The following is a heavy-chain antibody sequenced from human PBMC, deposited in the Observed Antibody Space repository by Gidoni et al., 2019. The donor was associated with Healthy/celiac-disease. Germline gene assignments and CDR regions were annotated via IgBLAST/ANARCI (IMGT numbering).Heavy chain of an antibody. J-gene: IGHJ6*02. CDR1: GYSFTSYW. CDR2: IDPSDSYT. D-gene: IGHD2-2*02. CDR3: ARPKDCRSTSCYTGMDV. Sequence: ELQLVQSGAEVKKHGESLRISCNGSGYSFTSYWISWVRQMPGKGLEWMGRIDPSDSYTNYSPSFQGHVTISADKSISTAYLQWSSLKASDTAMYYCARPKDCRSTSCYTGMDVWGQGPTVTVSS. V-gene: IGHV5-10-1*03.